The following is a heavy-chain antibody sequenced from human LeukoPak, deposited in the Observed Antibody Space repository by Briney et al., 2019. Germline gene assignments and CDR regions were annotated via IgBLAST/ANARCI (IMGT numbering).Heavy chain of an antibody. J-gene: IGHJ4*02. V-gene: IGHV4-59*12. Sequence: SETLSLTCTVSGGSISSYYWSWIRQPPGKGLEWIGYIYHSGSTYYNPSLKSRVTISVDRSKNQFSLKLSSVTAADTAVYYCARESSTYYDFWSGYSPTVWGQGTLVTVSS. CDR1: GGSISSYY. D-gene: IGHD3-3*01. CDR3: ARESSTYYDFWSGYSPTV. CDR2: IYHSGST.